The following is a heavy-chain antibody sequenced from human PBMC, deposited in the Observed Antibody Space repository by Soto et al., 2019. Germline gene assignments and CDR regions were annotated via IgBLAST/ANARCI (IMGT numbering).Heavy chain of an antibody. V-gene: IGHV1-8*01. CDR3: AHILVVSGFDYYGMDV. CDR2: MNPNSGNT. J-gene: IGHJ6*02. Sequence: ASVKVSCKASGYTFTSYHINWVRQAIGQRLERMGWMNPNSGNTGYAQKFQGRVTMTRNTSISTAYMELSSLRSVDTATYYCAHILVVSGFDYYGMDVWGQGTTVTVSS. CDR1: GYTFTSYH. D-gene: IGHD3-22*01.